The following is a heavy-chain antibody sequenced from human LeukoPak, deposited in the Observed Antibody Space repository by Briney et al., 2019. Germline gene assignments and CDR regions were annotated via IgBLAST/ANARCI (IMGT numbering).Heavy chain of an antibody. Sequence: ASVNVSCKASGGTFSSYAISWVRQAPGQGLEWMGRIIPIFGTANHAQKFQGRVTITTDESTSTAYMELSSLRSEDTAVYYCARAPSGSRDFDYWGQGTLVTVSP. CDR3: ARAPSGSRDFDY. D-gene: IGHD1-26*01. J-gene: IGHJ4*02. V-gene: IGHV1-69*05. CDR2: IIPIFGTA. CDR1: GGTFSSYA.